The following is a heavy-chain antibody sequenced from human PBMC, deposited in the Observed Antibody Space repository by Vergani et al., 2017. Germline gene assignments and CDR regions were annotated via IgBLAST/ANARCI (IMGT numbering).Heavy chain of an antibody. CDR2: INHSGST. CDR3: ARREAWFGGWGP. D-gene: IGHD3-10*01. J-gene: IGHJ5*02. CDR1: GGSFSGYY. Sequence: QVQLQQWGAGLLKPSETLSLTCAVYGGSFSGYYWSWIRQPPGKGLEWIGEINHSGSTNYNPSLKSRVTISVDTSKNQFSLKLSSVTAADTAVYYCARREAWFGGWGPWGQGTLVTVSS. V-gene: IGHV4-34*01.